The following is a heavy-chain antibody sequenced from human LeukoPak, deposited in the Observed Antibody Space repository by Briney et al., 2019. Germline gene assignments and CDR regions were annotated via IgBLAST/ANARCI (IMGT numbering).Heavy chain of an antibody. D-gene: IGHD1-26*01. Sequence: PEGSLRLSCAVSGFTVRDNYLNWVRQTPGKGLECVSVLYSGGAAYYADSVKGRFTISRDTSKNTLSLQMNSLRVEDTALYYCARGAFSPHGSYYGHWGQGTLVTVSS. CDR3: ARGAFSPHGSYYGH. CDR1: GFTVRDNY. V-gene: IGHV3-53*01. J-gene: IGHJ4*02. CDR2: LYSGGAA.